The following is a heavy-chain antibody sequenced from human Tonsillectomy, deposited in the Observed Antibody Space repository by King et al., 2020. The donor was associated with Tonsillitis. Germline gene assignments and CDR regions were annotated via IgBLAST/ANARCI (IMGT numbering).Heavy chain of an antibody. D-gene: IGHD2-2*01. CDR1: GYSFTSYW. Sequence: VQLVESGAEVKKPGESLRISCKGSGYSFTSYWISWVRQMPGKGLEWMGRIDPSDSYTNYSPSFQGHVTISADKSISTAYLQWSSLKASDTAMYYCARLRYCSSTSCDRYGMDVWGQGTTVTVSS. CDR2: IDPSDSYT. V-gene: IGHV5-10-1*03. CDR3: ARLRYCSSTSCDRYGMDV. J-gene: IGHJ6*02.